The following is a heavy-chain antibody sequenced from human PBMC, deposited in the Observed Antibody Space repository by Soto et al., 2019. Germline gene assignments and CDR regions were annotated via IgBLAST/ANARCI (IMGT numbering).Heavy chain of an antibody. CDR3: ARDLNYGTDSENEY. J-gene: IGHJ4*02. D-gene: IGHD1-7*01. V-gene: IGHV3-21*01. CDR2: ISSSSSYI. CDR1: GFTFSSYT. Sequence: PGGSLRLSCAASGFTFSSYTMIWVRQAPGKGLEWVSSISSSSSYIYYADSVKGRFTISRDNSKNTLYLQMNSLRAEDTAVYYCARDLNYGTDSENEYWGQGTLVTVSS.